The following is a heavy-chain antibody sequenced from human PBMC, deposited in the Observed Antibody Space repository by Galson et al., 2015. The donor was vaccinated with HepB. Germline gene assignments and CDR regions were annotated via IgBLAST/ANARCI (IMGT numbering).Heavy chain of an antibody. Sequence: SLRLSCAASGFTFSSYAMHWVRQAPGKGLEWVAVISYDGSNKYYADSVKGRFTISRDNSKNTLYLQMNSLRAEDTAVYYCARDTLTGKEYDFWSGYGNYYYYGMDVWGQGTTVTVSS. CDR1: GFTFSSYA. D-gene: IGHD3-3*01. CDR3: ARDTLTGKEYDFWSGYGNYYYYGMDV. CDR2: ISYDGSNK. V-gene: IGHV3-30-3*01. J-gene: IGHJ6*02.